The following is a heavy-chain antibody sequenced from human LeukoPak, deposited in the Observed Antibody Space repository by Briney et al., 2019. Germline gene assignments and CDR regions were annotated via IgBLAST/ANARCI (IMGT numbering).Heavy chain of an antibody. CDR2: INHSGST. J-gene: IGHJ5*02. V-gene: IGHV4-34*01. Sequence: SETLSLTCAVYGGSFSGYYWSWIRQPPGKGLEWIGEINHSGSTYYNPSLKSRVTISVDTSKNQFSLKLSSVTAADTAVYYCARRLGGSSWPLLYNWFDPWGQGTLVTVSS. CDR3: ARRLGGSSWPLLYNWFDP. D-gene: IGHD6-13*01. CDR1: GGSFSGYY.